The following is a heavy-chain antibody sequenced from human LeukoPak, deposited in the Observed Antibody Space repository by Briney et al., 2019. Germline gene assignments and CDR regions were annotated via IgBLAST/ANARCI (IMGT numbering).Heavy chain of an antibody. V-gene: IGHV4-59*01. J-gene: IGHJ4*02. D-gene: IGHD3-10*01. CDR1: GGSISSYY. CDR3: ARLTYGSISFDY. Sequence: PSETLSLTCTVSGGSISSYYWSWIRQPPGKGLEWIGYVYDSGSTNYNPSLKSRVTISADTPKNQFSLKLTSVTAADTAVFYCARLTYGSISFDYWGQGALVTVSS. CDR2: VYDSGST.